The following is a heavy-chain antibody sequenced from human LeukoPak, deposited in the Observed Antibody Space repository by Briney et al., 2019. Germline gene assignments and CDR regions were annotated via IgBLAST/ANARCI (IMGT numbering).Heavy chain of an antibody. J-gene: IGHJ6*02. CDR3: ARGGGLDV. D-gene: IGHD3-16*01. CDR2: TNHNGNVN. CDR1: GFTFSSYW. V-gene: IGHV3-7*03. Sequence: GGSLRLSCAASGFTFSSYWMNWARQAPGKGLEWVASTNHNGNVNYYVDSVKGRFTISRDNAKNSLYLQMSNLRAEDTAVYFCARGGGLDVWGQGAAVTVSS.